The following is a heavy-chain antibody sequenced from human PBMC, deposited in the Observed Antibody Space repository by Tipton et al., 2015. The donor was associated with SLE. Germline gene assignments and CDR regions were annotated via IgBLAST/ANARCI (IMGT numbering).Heavy chain of an antibody. J-gene: IGHJ3*01. Sequence: SLRLSCAASGFTFDNYAMHWVRQVPGKGLEWVSVISSGGDTYYGQSVKGRFTISRDDSKNTVYLQVNSLRVEDAAVYYCGRDTHTATRADKWGQGTVVTVSP. D-gene: IGHD2-15*01. CDR3: GRDTHTATRADK. CDR2: ISSGGDT. V-gene: IGHV3-66*01. CDR1: GFTFDNYA.